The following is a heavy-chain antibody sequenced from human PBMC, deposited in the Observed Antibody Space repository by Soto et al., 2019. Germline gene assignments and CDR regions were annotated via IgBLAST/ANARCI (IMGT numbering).Heavy chain of an antibody. CDR2: IIPIFGTA. J-gene: IGHJ6*02. CDR1: GGTFSSYA. CDR3: AREYTAMDNGRYYYYGMDV. D-gene: IGHD5-18*01. V-gene: IGHV1-69*12. Sequence: QVQLVQSGAEVKKPGSSVKVSCKASGGTFSSYAISWVRQAPGQGLEWMGGIIPIFGTANYAQKFQGRVTITADESTSTAYMELSSLRSEDTAVYYCAREYTAMDNGRYYYYGMDVWGQGTTVTVSS.